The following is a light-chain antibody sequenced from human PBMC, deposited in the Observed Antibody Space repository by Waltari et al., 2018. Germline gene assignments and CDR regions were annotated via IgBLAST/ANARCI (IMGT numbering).Light chain of an antibody. Sequence: QSVLTQPPSASGSPGQTITISCSGSTSNIGGNDVYWYQHPPGTAPKLLIYKNNRRPSGVSERFSGSKSVTSASLAISGLRSEDEAYYYCATWDDSLSGVFGGGTKLTVL. CDR3: ATWDDSLSGV. J-gene: IGLJ3*02. CDR2: KNN. CDR1: TSNIGGND. V-gene: IGLV1-47*01.